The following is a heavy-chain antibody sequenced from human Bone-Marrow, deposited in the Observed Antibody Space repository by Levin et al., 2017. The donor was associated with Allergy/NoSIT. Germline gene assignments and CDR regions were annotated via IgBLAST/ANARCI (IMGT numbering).Heavy chain of an antibody. V-gene: IGHV4-39*07. CDR1: GGSISSSSYY. D-gene: IGHD5-12*01. CDR3: AREVAYDGPSDYSGMDV. J-gene: IGHJ6*02. CDR2: IYYSGST. Sequence: AETLSLTCTVSGGSISSSSYYWGWIRQPPGKGLEWIGTIYYSGSTYYNPSLKSRVTISIDMSKNQFSLKLSSVTAADTAVYYCAREVAYDGPSDYSGMDVWGQGTTVTVSS.